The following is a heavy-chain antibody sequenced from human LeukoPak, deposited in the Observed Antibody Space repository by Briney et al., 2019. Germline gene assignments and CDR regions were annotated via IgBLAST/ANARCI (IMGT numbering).Heavy chain of an antibody. CDR1: GFTFSSYG. CDR2: ISCDGSNK. Sequence: PGRSLRLSCAASGFTFSSYGMHWVRQAPGKGLEWVAVISCDGSNKYYADSVKGRFTISRDNSKNTLYLQMNSLRAEDTAVYYCAKSRSDVVDYWGQGTLVTVSS. V-gene: IGHV3-30*18. CDR3: AKSRSDVVDY. J-gene: IGHJ4*02. D-gene: IGHD3-3*01.